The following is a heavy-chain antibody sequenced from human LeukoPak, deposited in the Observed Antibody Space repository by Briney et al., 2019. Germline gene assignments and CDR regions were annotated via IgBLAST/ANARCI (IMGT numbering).Heavy chain of an antibody. CDR2: ISWNSGSI. CDR1: GFTFDDYA. D-gene: IGHD4-17*01. Sequence: GGSLRLSCAVPGFTFDDYAMHWVRQAPGKGLEWVSGISWNSGSIGYADSVKGRFTISRDNAKNSLYLQMDSLRAEDTALYYCAKDSEAVTTLLETPNFDYWGQGTLVTVSS. V-gene: IGHV3-9*01. J-gene: IGHJ4*02. CDR3: AKDSEAVTTLLETPNFDY.